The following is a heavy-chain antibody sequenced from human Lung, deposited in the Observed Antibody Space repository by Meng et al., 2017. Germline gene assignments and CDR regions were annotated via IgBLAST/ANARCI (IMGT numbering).Heavy chain of an antibody. D-gene: IGHD6-13*01. Sequence: QVQLVESGGGVVQPGRSRRLSCAASGFTFSSYGMHWVRQAPGKGLEWVEVIWYDGSNKYYADSVKGRFTISRDNSKNTLYLQMNSLRAEDTAVYYCARGRYSSSSAVVDYWGQGTLVTVSS. CDR2: IWYDGSNK. CDR3: ARGRYSSSSAVVDY. J-gene: IGHJ4*02. CDR1: GFTFSSYG. V-gene: IGHV3-33*01.